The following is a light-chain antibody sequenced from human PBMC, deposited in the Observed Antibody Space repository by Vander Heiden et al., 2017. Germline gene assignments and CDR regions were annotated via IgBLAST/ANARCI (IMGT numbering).Light chain of an antibody. CDR2: DAS. J-gene: IGKJ4*01. Sequence: EAVLTQSPVTLSLSPGERATLSCRASQSVGTYLAWYQQKPGQAPRLLIHDASDRASGIPPRFSGSGSGTDFTLTISSLEPEDFATYYCQQRSNWPRLSFGGGTKVEIK. CDR1: QSVGTY. V-gene: IGKV3-11*01. CDR3: QQRSNWPRLS.